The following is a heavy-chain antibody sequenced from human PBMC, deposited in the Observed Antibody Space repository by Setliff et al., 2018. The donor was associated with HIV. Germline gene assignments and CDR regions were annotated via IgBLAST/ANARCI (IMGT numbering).Heavy chain of an antibody. D-gene: IGHD4-17*01. CDR2: IRYDGSNK. Sequence: GGSLRLSCAPSEFTFSSYGMHWVRQAPGKGLEWVSFIRYDGSNKKYADSVKGRFTISRDNSKNTLYLQMNSLRPEDTAIYYCTKGVQRLRPYYFDSWGQGTLVTVSS. CDR1: EFTFSSYG. J-gene: IGHJ4*02. V-gene: IGHV3-30*02. CDR3: TKGVQRLRPYYFDS.